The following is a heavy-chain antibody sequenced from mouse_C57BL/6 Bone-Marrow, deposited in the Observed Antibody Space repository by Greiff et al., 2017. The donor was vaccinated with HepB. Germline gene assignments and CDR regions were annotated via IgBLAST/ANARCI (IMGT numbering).Heavy chain of an antibody. Sequence: VQLKESGAELVRPGTSVKVSCKASGYAFTNYLIEWVKQRPGQGLEWIGVINPGSGGTNYNEKFKGKATLTADKSSSTAYMQLSSLTSEDSAVYFCARDLGLWYFDVWGTGTTVTVSS. D-gene: IGHD3-1*01. CDR3: ARDLGLWYFDV. CDR2: INPGSGGT. CDR1: GYAFTNYL. V-gene: IGHV1-54*01. J-gene: IGHJ1*03.